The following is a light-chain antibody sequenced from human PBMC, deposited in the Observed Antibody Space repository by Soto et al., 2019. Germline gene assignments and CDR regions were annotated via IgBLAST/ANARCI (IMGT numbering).Light chain of an antibody. CDR2: EVN. CDR1: SSDVGGYKF. CDR3: SSYAGSSNV. V-gene: IGLV2-8*01. J-gene: IGLJ1*01. Sequence: QSALTQPASVSVSPGQSITISCTGTSSDVGGYKFVSWYQQHPGKAPKLMIYEVNKRPSGVPDRFSGSKSGNTASLTVSGLQAEDEADYYCSSYAGSSNVFGTGTKVTVL.